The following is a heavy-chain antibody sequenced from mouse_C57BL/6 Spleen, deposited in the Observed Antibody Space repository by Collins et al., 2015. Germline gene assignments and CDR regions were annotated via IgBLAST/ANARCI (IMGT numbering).Heavy chain of an antibody. CDR2: IDTSDSYT. J-gene: IGHJ4*01. V-gene: IGHV1-69*01. D-gene: IGHD1-1*02. CDR1: GYTFTDYW. CDR3: ARNGDYCGKGCAMDY. Sequence: QVQLQQPGAELVMPGASVKMSCKASGYTFTDYWMHWVKQRPGQGLEWIGAIDTSDSYTSYNQKFKGKATLTVDESSSTAYMQLSSLTSEDSAVYYCARNGDYCGKGCAMDYWGQGTSVTVSS.